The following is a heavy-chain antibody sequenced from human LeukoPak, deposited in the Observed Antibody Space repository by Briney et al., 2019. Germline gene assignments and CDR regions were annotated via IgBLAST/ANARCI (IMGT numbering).Heavy chain of an antibody. CDR3: ASHELYCSGGSCRDY. CDR2: IYPGDSDT. D-gene: IGHD2-15*01. CDR1: GYSFTTYW. J-gene: IGHJ4*02. Sequence: GESLKISCKGSGYSFTTYWIGWVRRMPGKGLEWMGIIYPGDSDTKYSPSFEGQVIISADKSISTAYLQWSSLKASDTAMYYCASHELYCSGGSCRDYWGQGTLVTVSS. V-gene: IGHV5-51*01.